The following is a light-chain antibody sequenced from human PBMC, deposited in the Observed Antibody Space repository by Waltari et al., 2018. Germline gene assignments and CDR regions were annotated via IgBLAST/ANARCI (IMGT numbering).Light chain of an antibody. CDR1: QEISSN. Sequence: ASQEISSNLAWYLQEPVRAPNLLMYVAFSCQRGVPSGFSGSGSGTDFTLTISSLQPEDLATYYCQQVKTYPVTVGQGTRLESK. CDR3: QQVKTYPVT. J-gene: IGKJ5*01. CDR2: VAF. V-gene: IGKV1-9*01.